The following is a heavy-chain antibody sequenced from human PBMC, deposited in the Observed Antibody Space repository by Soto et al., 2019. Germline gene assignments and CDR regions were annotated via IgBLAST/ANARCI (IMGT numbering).Heavy chain of an antibody. D-gene: IGHD3-16*01. V-gene: IGHV3-11*01. CDR2: ISSSGSTI. CDR3: ARSGIMITFGGVIDAFDI. CDR1: GFTFSDYY. Sequence: PGGSLRLSCAASGFTFSDYYMSWIRQAPGKGLEWVSYISSSGSTIYYADSVKGRFTISRDNAKNSLYLQMNSLRAEDTAVYYCARSGIMITFGGVIDAFDIWGQGTMVTVSS. J-gene: IGHJ3*02.